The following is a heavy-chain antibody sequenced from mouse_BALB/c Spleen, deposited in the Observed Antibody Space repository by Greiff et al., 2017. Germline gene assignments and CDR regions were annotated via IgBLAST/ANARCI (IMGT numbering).Heavy chain of an antibody. CDR2: INSNGGST. CDR1: GFTFSSYY. J-gene: IGHJ3*01. D-gene: IGHD2-2*01. Sequence: EVQVVESGGGLVKLGGSLKLSCAASGFTFSSYYMSWVRQTPEKRLELVAAINSNGGSTYYPDTVKGRFTISRDNAKNTLYLQMSSLKSEDTALYYCARHGYDGLFADWGQGTLVTVSA. CDR3: ARHGYDGLFAD. V-gene: IGHV5-6-2*01.